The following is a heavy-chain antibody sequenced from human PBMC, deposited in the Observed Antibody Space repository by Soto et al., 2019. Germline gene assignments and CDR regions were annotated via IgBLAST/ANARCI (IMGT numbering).Heavy chain of an antibody. D-gene: IGHD2-15*01. Sequence: QVQLQESGPGLVKPSETLSLTCTVSGGSISTYYWSWIRQPPGKGLEWIGYISYSWNTDYNPSLKSRVTILLATSKNQFSLRLTSVTAADTAVYYCARKGDCSTGSCRYFDYWGQGTLVTVSS. CDR3: ARKGDCSTGSCRYFDY. J-gene: IGHJ4*02. CDR2: ISYSWNT. V-gene: IGHV4-59*01. CDR1: GGSISTYY.